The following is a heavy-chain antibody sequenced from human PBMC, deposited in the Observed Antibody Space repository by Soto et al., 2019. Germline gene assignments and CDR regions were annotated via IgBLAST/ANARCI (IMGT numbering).Heavy chain of an antibody. V-gene: IGHV4-34*01. D-gene: IGHD3-10*01. CDR2: INHSGST. Sequence: SETLSLTCAVYGGSFSGYYWSWIRQPPGKGLEWIGEINHSGSTNYNPSLKSRVTISVDTSKNQFSLKLSSVTAADTGVYYCASKFGELLADAFDIWGQGTVVT. CDR1: GGSFSGYY. CDR3: ASKFGELLADAFDI. J-gene: IGHJ3*02.